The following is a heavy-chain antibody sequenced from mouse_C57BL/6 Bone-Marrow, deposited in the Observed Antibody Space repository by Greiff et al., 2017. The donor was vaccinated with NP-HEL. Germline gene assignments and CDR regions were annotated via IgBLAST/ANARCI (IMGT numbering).Heavy chain of an antibody. CDR2: INPNNGGT. D-gene: IGHD3-1*01. CDR1: GYTFTDYY. Sequence: EVQLQQSGPELVKPGASVKISCKASGYTFTDYYMNWVKQSHGKSLEWIGDINPNNGGTSYNQKFKGKATLTVDKSSSTAYMELRSLTSEDSAVYYCAARGYGNFDYWGQGTTLTVSS. J-gene: IGHJ2*01. V-gene: IGHV1-26*01. CDR3: AARGYGNFDY.